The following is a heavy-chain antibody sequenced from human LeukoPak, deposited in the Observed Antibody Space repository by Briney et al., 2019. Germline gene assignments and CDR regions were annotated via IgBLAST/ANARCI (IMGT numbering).Heavy chain of an antibody. V-gene: IGHV4-59*01. CDR3: ARDKGPYWYLDL. Sequence: SETLSLTCTVSGGSISSYYWNWIRQPPGKGVEWIGNIYNSGSTDYNPSLKSRVTDYNPSLKSRVTISVDTSKNQISLKLSSVTAADTAVYYCARDKGPYWYLDLWGRGTLVTVSS. CDR1: GGSISSYY. J-gene: IGHJ2*01. CDR2: IYNSGST.